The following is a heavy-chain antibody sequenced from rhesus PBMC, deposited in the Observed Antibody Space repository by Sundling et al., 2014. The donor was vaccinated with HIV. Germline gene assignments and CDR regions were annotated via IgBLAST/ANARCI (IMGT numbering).Heavy chain of an antibody. J-gene: IGHJ6*01. V-gene: IGHV4-80*01. CDR1: IASISSYW. CDR2: IYGNSGST. D-gene: IGHD1-32*01. Sequence: QVQLQESGPGLVKPSETLSLTCTVSIASISSYWWSWIRQYPGKGLEWIGSIYGNSGSTYYSPSLQSRVLISKDTSKNQFSLELSPVTAADTAVYYCARGNSLDSWGQGAVVTVSS. CDR3: ARGNSLDS.